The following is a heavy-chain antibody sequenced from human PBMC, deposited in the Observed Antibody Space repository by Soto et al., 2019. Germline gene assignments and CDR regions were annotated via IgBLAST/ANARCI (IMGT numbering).Heavy chain of an antibody. Sequence: SQTLSLTCAISGDSVSSNSAAWNWIRQSPSRGLEWLGRTYYRSKWYNDYAVSVKSRITINPDTSKNQFSLQLNSVTPEDTAVYYCAFGSYPSFSFAYWGQGTLVTVYS. J-gene: IGHJ4*02. D-gene: IGHD1-26*01. CDR1: GDSVSSNSAA. V-gene: IGHV6-1*01. CDR3: AFGSYPSFSFAY. CDR2: TYYRSKWYN.